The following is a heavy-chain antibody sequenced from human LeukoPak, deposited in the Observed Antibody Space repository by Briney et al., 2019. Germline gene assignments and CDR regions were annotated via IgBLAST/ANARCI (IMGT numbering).Heavy chain of an antibody. V-gene: IGHV4-59*01. CDR2: IYYSGST. Sequence: SETLSLTCTVSGGSISSYYWSWVRQPPGKGLEWIGYIYYSGSTNYNPSLKSRVTISVDTSTNQFSLKLSSVTAADTAVYYCARGEWELQLAFDYWGQGTLVTVSS. CDR3: ARGEWELQLAFDY. J-gene: IGHJ4*02. CDR1: GGSISSYY. D-gene: IGHD1-26*01.